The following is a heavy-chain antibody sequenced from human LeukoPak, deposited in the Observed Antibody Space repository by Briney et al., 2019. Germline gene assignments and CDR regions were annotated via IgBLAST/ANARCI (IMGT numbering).Heavy chain of an antibody. CDR3: AKQTHPGAVDYI. CDR2: MSWNGGLI. V-gene: IGHV3-9*01. D-gene: IGHD5-12*01. Sequence: GRSLRLSCAASGFIFDNFAMDWVRLAPGKGLEWVAGMSWNGGLIEYADSVKGRFTISRDNAKHYVYLQMNSLRVEDTAFYYCAKQTHPGAVDYIWGQGTMVTVS. CDR1: GFIFDNFA. J-gene: IGHJ3*02.